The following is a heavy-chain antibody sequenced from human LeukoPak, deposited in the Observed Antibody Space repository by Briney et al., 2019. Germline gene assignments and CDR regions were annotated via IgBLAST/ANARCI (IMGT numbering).Heavy chain of an antibody. D-gene: IGHD3-10*01. J-gene: IGHJ5*02. CDR2: IYYSGST. V-gene: IGHV4-39*01. Sequence: SETLSLTCTVSGGSISSSSYYWGWIRQPPGKGLEWIGSIYYSGSTYYNPSLKSRVTISVDTSKNQFSLKLSSVTAADTAVYYCARWPKSYYGSGRGGWFDPWGQGTLVTVSS. CDR3: ARWPKSYYGSGRGGWFDP. CDR1: GGSISSSSYY.